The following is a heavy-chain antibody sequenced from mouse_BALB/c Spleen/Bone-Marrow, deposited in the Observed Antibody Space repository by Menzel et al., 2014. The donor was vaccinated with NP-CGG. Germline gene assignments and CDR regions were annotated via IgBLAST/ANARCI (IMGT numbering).Heavy chain of an antibody. CDR2: ILPGSGST. CDR1: GYTFSSYW. J-gene: IGHJ3*01. D-gene: IGHD2-14*01. CDR3: ARRGYDGAY. Sequence: VHLQQSGAELMKPGASVKISCKATGYTFSSYWIEWVKQRPGHGLEWIGEILPGSGSTNYNEKFKGKATFTADTSSNTAYMQLSSPTSEDSAVYYCARRGYDGAYWGQGTLVTVSA. V-gene: IGHV1-9*01.